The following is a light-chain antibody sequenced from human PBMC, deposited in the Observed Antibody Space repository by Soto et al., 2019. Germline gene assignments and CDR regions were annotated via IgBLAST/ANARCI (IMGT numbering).Light chain of an antibody. Sequence: EILLTQSPDTLSLSPGERATLSCRASQSVNTYLAWYQQKPGQVPRLLIYDTSNRATGIPPRFSGSGSGTDFTLTISSLAPEDFAVYYCQHRSNWPPGFGQGTRLEIK. V-gene: IGKV3-11*01. CDR1: QSVNTY. CDR3: QHRSNWPPG. CDR2: DTS. J-gene: IGKJ5*01.